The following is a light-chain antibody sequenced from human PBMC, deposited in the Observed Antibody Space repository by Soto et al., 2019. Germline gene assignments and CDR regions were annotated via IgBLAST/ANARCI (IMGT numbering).Light chain of an antibody. CDR3: KQYNNWPYT. CDR1: KSVSSN. CDR2: GAS. Sequence: EIVMTHSPSTLSVSPGERATISCRASKSVSSNLALYQQKPGQAPRLLIYGASTRATGIPARFSGSGSGTEFTLTISSLQSEDFAVYYCKQYNNWPYTFGQGTKVDIK. V-gene: IGKV3-15*01. J-gene: IGKJ2*01.